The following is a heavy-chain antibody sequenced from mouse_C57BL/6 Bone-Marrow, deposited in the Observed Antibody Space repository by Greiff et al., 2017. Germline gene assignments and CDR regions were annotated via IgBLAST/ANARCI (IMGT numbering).Heavy chain of an antibody. J-gene: IGHJ2*01. Sequence: EVKLVESGGGLVKPGGSLKLSCAASGFTFSSYAMSWVRQTPEKRLEWVATISDGGSYTYYPANVTGRFPISRDTAKNNLYLQMSHLKSEDTTVYYCARDRNGNYEDDWGQGTTLTVSS. CDR3: ARDRNGNYEDD. V-gene: IGHV5-4*01. CDR2: ISDGGSYT. D-gene: IGHD2-1*01. CDR1: GFTFSSYA.